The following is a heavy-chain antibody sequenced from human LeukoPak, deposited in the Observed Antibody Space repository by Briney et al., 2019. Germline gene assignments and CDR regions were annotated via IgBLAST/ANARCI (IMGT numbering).Heavy chain of an antibody. CDR3: SLLAVASPQDY. D-gene: IGHD6-19*01. J-gene: IGHJ4*02. Sequence: GGSLRLSCAASGFSFSTYEMHWVRQAPGKGLEWVSDISSSGSTVYYADSVKGQFTTSRDNANNYLYLQMQSLRAEDTAVYYCSLLAVASPQDYWGQGTLVTVSS. CDR2: ISSSGSTV. V-gene: IGHV3-48*03. CDR1: GFSFSTYE.